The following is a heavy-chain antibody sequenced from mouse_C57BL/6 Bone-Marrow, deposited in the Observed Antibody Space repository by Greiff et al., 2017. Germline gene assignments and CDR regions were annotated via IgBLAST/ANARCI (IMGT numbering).Heavy chain of an antibody. D-gene: IGHD4-1*01. Sequence: QVQLQQSGAELVKPGASVKLSCKASGYTFTSYWMHWVKQRPGQGLEWIGMIHPNSGSTNYNEKFKSKATLTVDKSSSKAYMQLSSLTSEDSAVYYCARGTGRNAMDYWGQGTSVTVSS. CDR3: ARGTGRNAMDY. CDR2: IHPNSGST. J-gene: IGHJ4*01. CDR1: GYTFTSYW. V-gene: IGHV1-64*01.